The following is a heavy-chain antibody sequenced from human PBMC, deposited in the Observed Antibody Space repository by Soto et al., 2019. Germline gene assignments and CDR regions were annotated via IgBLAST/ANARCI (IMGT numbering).Heavy chain of an antibody. CDR3: SSGSYYSSY. Sequence: LRLSCTASGFSFSGSAMHWVRQASGKGLEWVGRIRSKSNKYATLYAASVKGRFTISRDDSQNTAYLHMESLKSEDTAVYYCSSGSYYSSYWGQGTLVTVSS. V-gene: IGHV3-73*01. CDR1: GFSFSGSA. CDR2: IRSKSNKYAT. J-gene: IGHJ4*02. D-gene: IGHD1-26*01.